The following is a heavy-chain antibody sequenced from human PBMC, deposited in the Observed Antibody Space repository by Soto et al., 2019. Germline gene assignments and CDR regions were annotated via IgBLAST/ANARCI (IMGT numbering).Heavy chain of an antibody. CDR2: IYQSGIT. V-gene: IGHV4-4*02. D-gene: IGHD2-15*01. J-gene: IGHJ6*02. CDR3: ARGFSFSDNSDNDRIYFYYGLNV. CDR1: GGSITTGHW. Sequence: SETLSLTCDVSGGSITTGHWSAWVRQSPGKGLEWIGEIYQSGITIYNPSLNSRLSISMDQSKNQFSLKLTSVTAADTALYFCARGFSFSDNSDNDRIYFYYGLNVWGQGTTVTVSS.